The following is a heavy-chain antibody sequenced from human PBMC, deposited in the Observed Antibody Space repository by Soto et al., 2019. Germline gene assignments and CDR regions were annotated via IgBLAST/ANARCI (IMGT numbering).Heavy chain of an antibody. CDR2: IYYAGNT. Sequence: QLQLQESGPGLVKPSETLSLTCTVSGGSISSSSYYWGWILQPPGKGLEWIGSIYYAGNTYYTPSLRSRVTVSVDTSNHQSSLKLSSVTAADTAVYYCAREGGRYCSGGSGQVDYWGQGTLVTVSS. CDR1: GGSISSSSYY. CDR3: AREGGRYCSGGSGQVDY. V-gene: IGHV4-39*02. D-gene: IGHD2-15*01. J-gene: IGHJ4*02.